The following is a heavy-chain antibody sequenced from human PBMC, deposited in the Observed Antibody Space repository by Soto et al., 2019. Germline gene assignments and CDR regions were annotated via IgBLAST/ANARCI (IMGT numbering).Heavy chain of an antibody. CDR2: ISYEGNQK. CDR3: ARAPARRRGGLDV. Sequence: GGSLRLSCAASGFTFSHYPIHWVRQTPGTGLEWVAVISYEGNQKYYADSVKGRFTFSRDNPKNTVYLQMNSLRGEDTAVYYCARAPARRRGGLDVWGQGTTVTVSS. D-gene: IGHD2-15*01. V-gene: IGHV3-30-3*01. J-gene: IGHJ6*02. CDR1: GFTFSHYP.